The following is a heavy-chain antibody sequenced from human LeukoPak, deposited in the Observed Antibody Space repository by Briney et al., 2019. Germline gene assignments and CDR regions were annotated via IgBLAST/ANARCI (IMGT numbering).Heavy chain of an antibody. CDR2: INSDGSSR. Sequence: PGGSLRLSCAASGFTFSSYWMHWVRQAPGKGLVWVSRINSDGSSRSYADSVKGRFTISRDNAKNTLYLQMNSLRAEDTAVYYCASGEWLGALDYWGQRNLVSVSS. V-gene: IGHV3-74*01. J-gene: IGHJ4*02. D-gene: IGHD6-19*01. CDR3: ASGEWLGALDY. CDR1: GFTFSSYW.